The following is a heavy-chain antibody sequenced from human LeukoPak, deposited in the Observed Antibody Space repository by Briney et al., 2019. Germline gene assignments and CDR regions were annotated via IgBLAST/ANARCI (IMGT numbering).Heavy chain of an antibody. CDR3: AKDRCSGGSCYFDY. CDR2: IDDSGSST. V-gene: IGHV3-23*01. CDR1: GFTFSSYA. Sequence: GGSLRLSCAASGFTFSSYAMSWVRQAPGKGLEWVSIIDDSGSSTYYADSVKGRFTISRDNTKNTLYLQMNSLRAEDTAVYYCAKDRCSGGSCYFDYWGQGTLVTVSS. J-gene: IGHJ4*02. D-gene: IGHD2-15*01.